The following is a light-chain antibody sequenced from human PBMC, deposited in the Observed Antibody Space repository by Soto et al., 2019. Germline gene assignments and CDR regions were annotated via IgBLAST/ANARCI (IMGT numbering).Light chain of an antibody. CDR2: GAS. CDR1: QNIYDN. J-gene: IGKJ4*01. V-gene: IGKV3-15*01. Sequence: EIVMTQSPATLSVSPGERAALSCRASQNIYDNLAWYQQKPGQAPRLLVFGASSRATGIPARFSGSGSGTEFTLTISSLQAEDSAIYYCQQYNHWPPVTFGGGTKLEIK. CDR3: QQYNHWPPVT.